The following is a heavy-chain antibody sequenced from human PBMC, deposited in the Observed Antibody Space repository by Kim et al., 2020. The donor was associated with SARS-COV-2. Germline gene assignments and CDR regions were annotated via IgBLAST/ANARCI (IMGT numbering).Heavy chain of an antibody. J-gene: IGHJ4*02. D-gene: IGHD2-15*01. Sequence: GESLKISCKGSGYSFTSYWIGLVRQMPGKGLEWMGIIYPGDSDTRYSPSFQGQVTISADKSISTAYLQWSSLKASDTAMYYCARRYCSGGSCYWSFDYWGQGTLVTVSS. CDR3: ARRYCSGGSCYWSFDY. V-gene: IGHV5-51*01. CDR1: GYSFTSYW. CDR2: IYPGDSDT.